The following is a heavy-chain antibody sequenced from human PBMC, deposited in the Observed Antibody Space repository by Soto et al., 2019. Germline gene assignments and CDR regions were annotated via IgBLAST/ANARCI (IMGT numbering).Heavy chain of an antibody. Sequence: SQTLSLTCAISGDSVSSNSAAWNWIRQSPSRGLEWLGRTYYRSKWYNDYAVSVKSRITINPDTSKNQFSLQLNSVTPEDTAVYYCARVGGDVVPAAIFVFDYWGQGTLVTVSS. D-gene: IGHD2-2*01. V-gene: IGHV6-1*01. CDR3: ARVGGDVVPAAIFVFDY. CDR2: TYYRSKWYN. J-gene: IGHJ4*02. CDR1: GDSVSSNSAA.